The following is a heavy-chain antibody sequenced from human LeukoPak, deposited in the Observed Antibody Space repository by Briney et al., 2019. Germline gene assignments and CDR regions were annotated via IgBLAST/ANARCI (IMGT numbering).Heavy chain of an antibody. J-gene: IGHJ5*02. V-gene: IGHV1-46*01. Sequence: ASVKVSCKASGYTFTSYYMHWVRQAPGQGLEWMGIINPSGGSTSYAQKFQGRVTMTRDMSTSTVYMELSSLRSEDTAVYYCARAKKLGYCSGGSRYSMGSATGNWFDPWGQGTLVTVSS. D-gene: IGHD2-15*01. CDR3: ARAKKLGYCSGGSRYSMGSATGNWFDP. CDR1: GYTFTSYY. CDR2: INPSGGST.